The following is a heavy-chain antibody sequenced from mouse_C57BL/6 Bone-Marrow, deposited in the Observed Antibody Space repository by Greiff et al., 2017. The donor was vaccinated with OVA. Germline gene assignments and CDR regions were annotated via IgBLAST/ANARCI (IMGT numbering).Heavy chain of an antibody. D-gene: IGHD4-1*01. V-gene: IGHV1-62-2*01. J-gene: IGHJ2*01. Sequence: QVHVKQSGAELVKPGASVKLSCKASGYTFTEYTIHWVKQRSGQGLEWIGWFYPGSGSIKYNEKFKDKATLTADKSSSTVYMELSRLTSEDSAVYFCARHEEGTGTLRYWGQGTTLTVSS. CDR1: GYTFTEYT. CDR2: FYPGSGSI. CDR3: ARHEEGTGTLRY.